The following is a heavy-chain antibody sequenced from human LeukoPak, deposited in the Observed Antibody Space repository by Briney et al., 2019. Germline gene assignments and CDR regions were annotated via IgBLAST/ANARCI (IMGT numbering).Heavy chain of an antibody. J-gene: IGHJ6*04. Sequence: GSLRLSRTDSRFTLSIYVMTWFCQAPGKGREWVSSIDYGGGDSHYADSLKGGFTISREKSKNTLYVQMNRLRAEDTPVYYSAKGDEYNYVPKDVWGKGTTVTVSS. V-gene: IGHV3-23*01. CDR3: AKGDEYNYVPKDV. CDR1: RFTLSIYV. D-gene: IGHD1-1*01. CDR2: IDYGGGDS.